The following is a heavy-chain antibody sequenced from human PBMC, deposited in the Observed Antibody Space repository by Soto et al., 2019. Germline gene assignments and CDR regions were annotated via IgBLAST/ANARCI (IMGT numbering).Heavy chain of an antibody. J-gene: IGHJ3*02. CDR1: GGSISSYY. D-gene: IGHD3-9*01. Sequence: SETLSLTCTVSGGSISSYYWSWIRQPPGKGLEWIGYIYYSGSTNYNPSLKSRVTISVDTSKNQFSLKLSSVTAADTAVYYCARVPIPLRSFDWLTAFDIWGQGTMVT. V-gene: IGHV4-59*01. CDR3: ARVPIPLRSFDWLTAFDI. CDR2: IYYSGST.